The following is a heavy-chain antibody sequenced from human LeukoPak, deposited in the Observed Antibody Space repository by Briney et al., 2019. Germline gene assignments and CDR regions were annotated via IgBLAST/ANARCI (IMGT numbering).Heavy chain of an antibody. Sequence: ASVKVSCKVSGYTLTELSMHWVRQAPGKGLEWMGGFDPEDGETIYAQKFQGRVTMTEDTSTDTAYMELSSLRSEDTAVYYCATDISSCCRDAFDIWGQGTMVTVSS. V-gene: IGHV1-24*01. CDR2: FDPEDGET. D-gene: IGHD2-2*01. J-gene: IGHJ3*02. CDR1: GYTLTELS. CDR3: ATDISSCCRDAFDI.